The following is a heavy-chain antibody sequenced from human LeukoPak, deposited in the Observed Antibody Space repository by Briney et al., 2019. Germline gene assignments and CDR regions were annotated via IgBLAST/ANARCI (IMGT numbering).Heavy chain of an antibody. Sequence: PSETLSLTCTVSGGSMSSARSYWGWIRQPPGKGLEWIGTVYYTGRTYNNPSLKSRITISVNSSNNQFSLKVASVTAADTAVYYCASTHAGRYYTTFDSWGQGTLVAVSS. D-gene: IGHD1-26*01. CDR3: ASTHAGRYYTTFDS. V-gene: IGHV4-39*01. J-gene: IGHJ4*02. CDR2: VYYTGRT. CDR1: GGSMSSARSY.